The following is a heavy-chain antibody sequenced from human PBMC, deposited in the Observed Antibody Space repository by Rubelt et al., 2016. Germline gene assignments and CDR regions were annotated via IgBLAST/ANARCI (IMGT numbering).Heavy chain of an antibody. Sequence: GAAVKVSCKASGYTFTTYGFSWVRQAPGQGLEWMGWISAYNGNTNYAQNLQGRVTMTTDTSTSTAYMELRSLRPDDTAVYYCARAWYYGSGTYYDNWFDPWGQGTLVTVSS. CDR1: GYTFTTYG. CDR2: ISAYNGNT. J-gene: IGHJ5*02. D-gene: IGHD3-10*01. V-gene: IGHV1-18*01. CDR3: ARAWYYGSGTYYDNWFDP.